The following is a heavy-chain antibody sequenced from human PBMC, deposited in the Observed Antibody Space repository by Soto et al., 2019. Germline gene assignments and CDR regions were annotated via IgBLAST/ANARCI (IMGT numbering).Heavy chain of an antibody. J-gene: IGHJ4*02. CDR3: ASAHGDYGGYFVY. V-gene: IGHV3-33*01. CDR1: GLTFSSYG. Sequence: QVQLVESGGGVVQPGRSLRLSCAASGLTFSSYGMHWVRQAPGQGLEWVAVIWYDGSDKYYTDSVKGRFTISRDNSRNTLYLQMNSLRAEDTAMYYCASAHGDYGGYFVYWGQGTLVTVSS. CDR2: IWYDGSDK. D-gene: IGHD4-17*01.